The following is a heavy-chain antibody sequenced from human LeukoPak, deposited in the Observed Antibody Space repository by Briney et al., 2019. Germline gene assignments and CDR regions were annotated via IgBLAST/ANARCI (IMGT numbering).Heavy chain of an antibody. CDR2: ISGSGGST. J-gene: IGHJ1*01. CDR1: GFTFSSFP. V-gene: IGHV3-23*01. D-gene: IGHD3-10*01. CDR3: AKDNTYYYGSGSCFQH. Sequence: GGSLRLSCAASGFTFSSFPMSWVRQAPGKGLEWVSAISGSGGSTYYADSVKGRFTISRDNSKNTLYLQMNSLRAEDTAVYYCAKDNTYYYGSGSCFQHWGQGTLVTVSS.